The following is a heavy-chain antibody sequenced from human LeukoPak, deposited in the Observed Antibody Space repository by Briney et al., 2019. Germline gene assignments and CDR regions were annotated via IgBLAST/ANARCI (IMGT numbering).Heavy chain of an antibody. D-gene: IGHD3-22*01. CDR3: ARDSHDSSGYYSPFDY. CDR1: GFTFSSYS. J-gene: IGHJ4*02. Sequence: GGSLRLSCAASGFTFSSYSVNWVRQAPGKGLEWVSYINGNSNIVYYADSVKGRLTISRDNAKNSVYLHMNNVRAEDTAVYYCARDSHDSSGYYSPFDYWGQETLVTVSS. V-gene: IGHV3-48*01. CDR2: INGNSNIV.